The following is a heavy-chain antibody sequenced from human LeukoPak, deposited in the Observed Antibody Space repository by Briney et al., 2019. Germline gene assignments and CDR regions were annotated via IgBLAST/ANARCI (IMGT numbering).Heavy chain of an antibody. V-gene: IGHV4-34*01. CDR2: INHSGST. D-gene: IGHD3-16*01. Sequence: SETLSLTCPVYGGSFSGYYWSWIRQPPGKGLEWIGEINHSGSTNYNPSLKSRVTISVDTSKNQFSLKLSSVTAADTAVYYCARRGTPRKYYFDYWGQGTLVTVSS. CDR1: GGSFSGYY. J-gene: IGHJ4*02. CDR3: ARRGTPRKYYFDY.